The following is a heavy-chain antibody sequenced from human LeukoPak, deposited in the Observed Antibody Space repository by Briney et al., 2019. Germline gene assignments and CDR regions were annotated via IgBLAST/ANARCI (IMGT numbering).Heavy chain of an antibody. V-gene: IGHV4-34*01. CDR2: INHSGST. Sequence: PSETLSLTCAVYGGSFSGHYWSWIRQPPGKGLEWIGEINHSGSTNYNPSLKSRVTISVDTYKNQFSLKLSSVTAADTAVYYCARGPRVLLWFGEARSMTGFDPWGQGTLVTVSS. J-gene: IGHJ5*02. D-gene: IGHD3-10*01. CDR3: ARGPRVLLWFGEARSMTGFDP. CDR1: GGSFSGHY.